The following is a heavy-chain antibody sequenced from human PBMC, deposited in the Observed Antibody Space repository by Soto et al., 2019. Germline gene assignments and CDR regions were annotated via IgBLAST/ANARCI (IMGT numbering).Heavy chain of an antibody. CDR1: GYAFSTYA. CDR3: ARGKGMEENYYYYGMDV. Sequence: ASVKVSCKASGYAFSTYALHWVRQAPGQGLEWMGWINGGNGHTRYSQKFKDRVTISRDTPASTAYMELSGLRSEDTAVYYCARGKGMEENYYYYGMDVWGQGTTVTVSS. J-gene: IGHJ6*02. D-gene: IGHD1-1*01. CDR2: INGGNGHT. V-gene: IGHV1-3*01.